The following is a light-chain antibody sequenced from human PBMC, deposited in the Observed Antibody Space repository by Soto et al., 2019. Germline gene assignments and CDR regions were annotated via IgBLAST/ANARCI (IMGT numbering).Light chain of an antibody. CDR3: QQYNNWQT. J-gene: IGKJ1*01. CDR1: QSISSW. V-gene: IGKV1-5*03. Sequence: DIQMTQSPSTLSASVGDRVTITCRASQSISSWLAWYQQKPGKAPNLLIYKASSLESGVPSRFSGSGSGTEFTLTISSLQSEDFAVYYCQQYNNWQTFGQGTKVDIK. CDR2: KAS.